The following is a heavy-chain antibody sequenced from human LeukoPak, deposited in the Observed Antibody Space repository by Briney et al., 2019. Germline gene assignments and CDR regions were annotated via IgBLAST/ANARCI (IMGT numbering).Heavy chain of an antibody. CDR3: ARVATIFGVVISMDV. CDR1: GYTFTGYY. D-gene: IGHD3-3*01. Sequence: GASVKVSCKASGYTFTGYYMHWVRQAPGQGLEWMGRINPNSGGTNYAQKFQGRVTMTRDTSISTAYMELSRLRSDDTAVYYCARVATIFGVVISMDVWRQGTTVTVSS. J-gene: IGHJ6*02. CDR2: INPNSGGT. V-gene: IGHV1-2*06.